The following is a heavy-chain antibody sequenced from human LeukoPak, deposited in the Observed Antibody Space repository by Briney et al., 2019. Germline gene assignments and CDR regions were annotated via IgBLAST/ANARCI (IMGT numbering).Heavy chain of an antibody. CDR1: GYSFTNYW. V-gene: IGHV5-51*01. CDR2: IYPGDSDT. Sequence: GESLKISCKASGYSFTNYWSAWVRQMPGKGLEWMGIIYPGDSDTRYSPSFQGQVTISADKSITTAYLQWDSLKASDTAMYYCARPDYYDTSGYYPPAHAFDIWGQGTMVTVSS. D-gene: IGHD3-22*01. CDR3: ARPDYYDTSGYYPPAHAFDI. J-gene: IGHJ3*02.